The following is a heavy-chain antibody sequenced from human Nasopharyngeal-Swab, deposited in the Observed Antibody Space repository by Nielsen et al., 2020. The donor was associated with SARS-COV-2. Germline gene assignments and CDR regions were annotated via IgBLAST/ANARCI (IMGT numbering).Heavy chain of an antibody. V-gene: IGHV4-4*02. CDR3: ARANPEPSTSSGWYGRLVHYFDY. Sequence: WIRQPPGKGLKWIGEIYHSGSTNYNPSLKSRVTISVDKSKNQFSLKLSSVTAADTAVYYCARANPEPSTSSGWYGRLVHYFDYWGQGTLVTVSS. J-gene: IGHJ4*02. D-gene: IGHD6-19*01. CDR2: IYHSGST.